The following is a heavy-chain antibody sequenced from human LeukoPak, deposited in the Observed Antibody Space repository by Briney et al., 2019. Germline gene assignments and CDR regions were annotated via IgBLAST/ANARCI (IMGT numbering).Heavy chain of an antibody. D-gene: IGHD3-16*01. CDR3: ARVPPHGVFDY. V-gene: IGHV1-69*05. CDR1: GDTFSSYA. CDR2: IIPNVGST. J-gene: IGHJ4*02. Sequence: SVKGSCKASGDTFSSYAISWVRQAPGQGLVWRGWIIPNVGSTNYAQKFQGRVTITTDESTGTAYMELSSLRSEDTAVYYCARVPPHGVFDYWGQGTLVTVSS.